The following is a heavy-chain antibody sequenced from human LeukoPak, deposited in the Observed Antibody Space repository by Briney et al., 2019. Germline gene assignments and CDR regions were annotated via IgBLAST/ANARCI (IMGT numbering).Heavy chain of an antibody. D-gene: IGHD6-19*01. Sequence: SVKVSCKASGGTFSSYAISWVRQAPGQGLEWMGGIIPIFGTANYAQKFQGRVTITTDESTSIAYMGLSSLRSEDTAVYYCARALYSSGWYYHDYWGQGTLVTVSS. J-gene: IGHJ4*02. V-gene: IGHV1-69*05. CDR2: IIPIFGTA. CDR3: ARALYSSGWYYHDY. CDR1: GGTFSSYA.